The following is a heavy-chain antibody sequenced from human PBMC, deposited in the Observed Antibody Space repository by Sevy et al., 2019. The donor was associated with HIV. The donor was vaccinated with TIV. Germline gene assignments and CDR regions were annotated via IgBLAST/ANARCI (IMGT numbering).Heavy chain of an antibody. CDR2: IYTSGST. Sequence: GSLRLSCTVSGGSISSYYWSWIRQPAGKGLEWIGRIYTSGSTNYNPSLKSRVTMSVDTSKNQFSLKLSSVTAADTAVYYCAREGVGYYDFWSGYYGLDYWGQGTLVTVSS. D-gene: IGHD3-3*01. J-gene: IGHJ4*02. CDR3: AREGVGYYDFWSGYYGLDY. CDR1: GGSISSYY. V-gene: IGHV4-4*07.